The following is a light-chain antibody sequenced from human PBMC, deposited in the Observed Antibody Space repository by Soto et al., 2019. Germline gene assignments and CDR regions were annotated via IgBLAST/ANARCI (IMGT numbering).Light chain of an antibody. CDR1: QTISSSF. CDR3: QQFGISPRT. CDR2: GSS. V-gene: IGKV3-20*01. Sequence: DIVLTQSPGTLSLFPGERATLSCRASQTISSSFVAWYQQKPGQAPRLLIYGSSTRATGIPDRFSGSGSGTDFTLTITRLDPEDFAVYYCQQFGISPRTFGQGTKLE. J-gene: IGKJ2*01.